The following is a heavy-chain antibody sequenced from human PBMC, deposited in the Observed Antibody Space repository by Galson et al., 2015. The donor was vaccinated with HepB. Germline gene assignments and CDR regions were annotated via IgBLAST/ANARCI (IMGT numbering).Heavy chain of an antibody. V-gene: IGHV1-18*01. CDR3: ARDSPLPLIEGVRGVRPFDY. CDR2: ISAYNGNT. Sequence: SVKVSCKASGYTFTSYGISWVRQAPGQGLEWMGWISAYNGNTNYAQKLQGRVTMTTDTSTSTAYMELRSLRSDDTAVYYCARDSPLPLIEGVRGVRPFDYWGQGTLVTVSS. CDR1: GYTFTSYG. J-gene: IGHJ4*02. D-gene: IGHD3-10*01.